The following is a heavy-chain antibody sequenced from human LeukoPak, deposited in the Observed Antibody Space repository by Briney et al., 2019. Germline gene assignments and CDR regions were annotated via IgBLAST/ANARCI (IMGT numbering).Heavy chain of an antibody. CDR1: GGSISSDY. J-gene: IGHJ4*02. V-gene: IGHV4-59*01. D-gene: IGHD6-13*01. CDR2: IYYSGST. CDR3: ASSRRGYTSGWFFDY. Sequence: PSETLSLTCTVSGGSISSDYWSWLRQPAGKGLEWIWYIYYSGSTNYNLSLKSRVTISVDTSKNQFSLKLSSVTTADTAIYYCASSRRGYTSGWFFDYWGQGTLVTVSS.